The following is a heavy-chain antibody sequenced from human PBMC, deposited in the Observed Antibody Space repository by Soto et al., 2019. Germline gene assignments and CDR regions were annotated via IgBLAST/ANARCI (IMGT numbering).Heavy chain of an antibody. Sequence: QVQLQESGPGLVKPSQTLSLTCTVSGGSISSGGYYWSWIRQHPGKGLEWFGYIYYSGSTYYNPSLKSRVTISVDTSKNQFSLKLSSVTAADTAVYYCARRRIEYSSSVFDYWGQGTLVTVSS. V-gene: IGHV4-31*03. CDR3: ARRRIEYSSSVFDY. CDR1: GGSISSGGYY. J-gene: IGHJ4*02. CDR2: IYYSGST. D-gene: IGHD6-6*01.